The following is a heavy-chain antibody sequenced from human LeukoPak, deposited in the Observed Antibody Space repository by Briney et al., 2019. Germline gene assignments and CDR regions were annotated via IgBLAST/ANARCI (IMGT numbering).Heavy chain of an antibody. CDR2: INPNSGGT. D-gene: IGHD6-6*01. J-gene: IGHJ4*02. CDR3: ARRGVSYSSSYDY. V-gene: IGHV1-2*06. CDR1: GYTFTGYY. Sequence: ASVKVSCKASGYTFTGYYMHWVRQAPGQGLEWMRRINPNSGGTNYAQKFQGRVTMTRDTSISTAYMELSRLRSDDTAVYYCARRGVSYSSSYDYWGQGTLVTVSS.